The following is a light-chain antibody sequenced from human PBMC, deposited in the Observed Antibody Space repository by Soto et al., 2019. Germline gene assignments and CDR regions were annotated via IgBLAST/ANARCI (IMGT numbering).Light chain of an antibody. V-gene: IGLV3-1*01. CDR3: QAWDSSTAHVV. Sequence: SSELTQPPSVSVSPGQTASITCSGDKLGDKYACWYQQKPGQSPVLVIYQDSKRPSGIPERFSGSNSGNTATLTISGTQAMDEAVYYCQAWDSSTAHVVFGGGTKLTVL. CDR2: QDS. J-gene: IGLJ2*01. CDR1: KLGDKY.